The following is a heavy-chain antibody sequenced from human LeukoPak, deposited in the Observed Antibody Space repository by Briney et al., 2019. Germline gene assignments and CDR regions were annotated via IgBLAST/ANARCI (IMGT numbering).Heavy chain of an antibody. D-gene: IGHD2-2*01. V-gene: IGHV1-69*13. CDR1: GYTFTYRY. CDR2: IIPIFGTA. Sequence: GASVKVSCKASGYTFTYRYLHWVRQAPGQGLEWMGGIIPIFGTANYAQKFQGRVTITADESTSTAYMELSSLRSEDTAVYCCAREGQVVPAAAYYYYGMDVWGQGTTVTVSS. CDR3: AREGQVVPAAAYYYYGMDV. J-gene: IGHJ6*02.